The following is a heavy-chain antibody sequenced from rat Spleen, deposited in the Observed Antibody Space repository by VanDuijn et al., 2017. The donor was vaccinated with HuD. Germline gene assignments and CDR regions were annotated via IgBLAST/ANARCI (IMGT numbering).Heavy chain of an antibody. J-gene: IGHJ2*01. D-gene: IGHD1-11*01. Sequence: EVQLVESGGGLVQPGRSLKLSCAASGFTFSDFNMAWVRQAPKKGLEWVATINYDGSRTYYRDSVKGRFTISRDNAKSTLYLQLDSLRSEETATYYCARTGGPYPYYFDYWGQGVMVTVSS. V-gene: IGHV5-7*01. CDR2: INYDGSRT. CDR1: GFTFSDFN. CDR3: ARTGGPYPYYFDY.